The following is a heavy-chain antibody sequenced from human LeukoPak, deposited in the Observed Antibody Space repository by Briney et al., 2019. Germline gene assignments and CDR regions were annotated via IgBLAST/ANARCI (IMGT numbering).Heavy chain of an antibody. J-gene: IGHJ6*03. CDR3: ARDYFDTSGLSTYNYFYYMDV. Sequence: GGSLRLSCAASGFIFSRYAMHWVRQAPGKGLQWVAVLSFDASNKYYVDSVKGRFTISRDNSKNTLYLQMHNLRAEDTAVYYCARDYFDTSGLSTYNYFYYMDVWGQGTTVTVSS. V-gene: IGHV3-30*04. D-gene: IGHD3-22*01. CDR2: LSFDASNK. CDR1: GFIFSRYA.